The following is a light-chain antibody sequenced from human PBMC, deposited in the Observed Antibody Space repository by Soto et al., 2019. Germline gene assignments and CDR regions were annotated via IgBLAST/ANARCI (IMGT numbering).Light chain of an antibody. CDR3: SSHSSSSAYYV. J-gene: IGLJ1*01. CDR1: SSDVGGYNY. V-gene: IGLV2-14*01. CDR2: EVN. Sequence: QSALTQPRSVSGSPGQSVTISCTGTSSDVGGYNYVSWYQQHPGKAPKLIIYEVNSRPSGVSNRFSGSKSVNTASLTISGLQAEDEADYFCSSHSSSSAYYVFGTGTKLTVL.